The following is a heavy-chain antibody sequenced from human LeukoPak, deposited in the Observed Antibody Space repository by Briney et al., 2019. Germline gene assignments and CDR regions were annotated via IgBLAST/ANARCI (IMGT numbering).Heavy chain of an antibody. CDR3: ARDSLWFGELFNIGDY. CDR1: GGTFSSYA. V-gene: IGHV1-18*01. Sequence: ASVKVSCKASGGTFSSYAISWVRQAPGQGLEWMGWISAYNGNTNYAQKLRGRVTMTTDTSTSTAYMELRSLRSDDTAVYYCARDSLWFGELFNIGDYWGQGTLVTVSS. D-gene: IGHD3-10*01. J-gene: IGHJ4*02. CDR2: ISAYNGNT.